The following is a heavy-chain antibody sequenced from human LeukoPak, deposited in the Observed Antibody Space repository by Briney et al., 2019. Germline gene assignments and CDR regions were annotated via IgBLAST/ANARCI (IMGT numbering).Heavy chain of an antibody. J-gene: IGHJ5*02. CDR3: ARMVSYYYDSSGSNNWFDP. Sequence: GGSLRLSCAASGFTFSNAWMSWVRQAPGKGLEWVGRIKSKTDGGTTDYAAPVKGRFTISRDDSKNTLYLQMNSLRAEDTAVYYCARMVSYYYDSSGSNNWFDPWGQGTLVTVSS. D-gene: IGHD3-22*01. V-gene: IGHV3-15*01. CDR2: IKSKTDGGTT. CDR1: GFTFSNAW.